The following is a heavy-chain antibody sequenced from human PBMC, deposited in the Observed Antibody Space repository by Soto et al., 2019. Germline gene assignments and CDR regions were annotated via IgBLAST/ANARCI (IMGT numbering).Heavy chain of an antibody. CDR1: SGSISSSSYY. V-gene: IGHV4-39*01. D-gene: IGHD4-4*01. CDR3: ARRDYNYYYYGMDV. CDR2: IYYSGST. Sequence: SETLSLTCTVSSGSISSSSYYWGWIRQPPGKGLEWIGSIYYSGSTYYNPSLKSRVTISVDTSKNQFSLKLSSVTAADTAVYYCARRDYNYYYYGMDVWGQGTTVTVSS. J-gene: IGHJ6*02.